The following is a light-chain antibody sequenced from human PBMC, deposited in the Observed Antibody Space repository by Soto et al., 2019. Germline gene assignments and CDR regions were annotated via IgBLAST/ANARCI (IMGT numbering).Light chain of an antibody. J-gene: IGKJ1*01. CDR1: QSVSSN. Sequence: EIVMTQSPATLSLSPGERATLSCRASQSVSSNLAWYQQKPGQAPRPVIYGASTRATGIPARFSGSGSGTEFTLTISSLQSEDLAIYYCQQYNDWPRTFGQGTKVDIK. CDR2: GAS. V-gene: IGKV3-15*01. CDR3: QQYNDWPRT.